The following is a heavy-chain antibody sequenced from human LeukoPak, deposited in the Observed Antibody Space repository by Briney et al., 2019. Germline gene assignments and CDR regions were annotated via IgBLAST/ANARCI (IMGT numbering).Heavy chain of an antibody. CDR3: ARARYDILTGYYSGYYFDY. D-gene: IGHD3-9*01. Sequence: ASVKVSCKASGGTFSSYAISWVRQAPGQGLEWMGGIIPIFGTANYAQKFQGRVTITADKSTSTAYMELSSLRSEDTAVYYCARARYDILTGYYSGYYFDYWGQGTLVTVSS. V-gene: IGHV1-69*06. J-gene: IGHJ4*02. CDR1: GGTFSSYA. CDR2: IIPIFGTA.